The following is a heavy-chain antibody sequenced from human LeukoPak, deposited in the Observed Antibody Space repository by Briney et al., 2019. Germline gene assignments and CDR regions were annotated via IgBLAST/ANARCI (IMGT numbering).Heavy chain of an antibody. CDR1: GLTFKNYA. V-gene: IGHV3-30*14. J-gene: IGHJ4*02. D-gene: IGHD6-13*01. Sequence: PGGSLRLSCAASGLTFKNYALHWVRQAPGEGLEWVAVLAHDVSNAYYADSVKGRFTISRDNSKNTLYLQMNSLRAEDTAVYYCARLAPLNSSSWYDVHLFFDYWGQGTLVTVSS. CDR3: ARLAPLNSSSWYDVHLFFDY. CDR2: LAHDVSNA.